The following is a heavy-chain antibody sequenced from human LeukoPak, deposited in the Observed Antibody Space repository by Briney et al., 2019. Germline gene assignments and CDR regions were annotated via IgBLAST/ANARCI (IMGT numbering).Heavy chain of an antibody. J-gene: IGHJ4*02. CDR1: GFTVSSNY. D-gene: IGHD6-13*01. V-gene: IGHV3-23*01. CDR3: AKESSSWSSFDY. Sequence: PGGSLRLSCAASGFTVSSNYMSWVRQAPGKGLEWVSAISGSGGSTYYADSVKGRFTISRDNSKNTLYLQMNSLRAEDTAVYYCAKESSSWSSFDYWGQGTLVTVSS. CDR2: ISGSGGST.